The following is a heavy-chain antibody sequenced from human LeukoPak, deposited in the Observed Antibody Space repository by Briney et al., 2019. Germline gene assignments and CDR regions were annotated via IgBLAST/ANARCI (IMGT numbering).Heavy chain of an antibody. CDR1: GYTFTGYY. Sequence: ASVKVSCKASGYTFTGYYMHWVRQAPGQGLEWMGWINPNSGGTNYAQKFQGKVTMTRDTSISTAYMELSRLRSDDTAVYYCARAGTGAAAAGPGTSFDIWGQGTMVTVSS. V-gene: IGHV1-2*02. J-gene: IGHJ3*02. CDR2: INPNSGGT. CDR3: ARAGTGAAAAGPGTSFDI. D-gene: IGHD6-13*01.